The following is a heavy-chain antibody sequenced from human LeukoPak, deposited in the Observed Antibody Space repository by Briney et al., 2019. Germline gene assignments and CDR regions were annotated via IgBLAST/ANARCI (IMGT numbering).Heavy chain of an antibody. CDR3: ARDMGGMSHRIFATSRYYYGMDV. V-gene: IGHV3-7*01. CDR2: IKQDDSEI. CDR1: GFSFSSYY. Sequence: GGSLRLSCAASGFSFSSYYMSWDRQAPGKGLEWVAYIKQDDSEIYYVGSVKGRFTISRDNAKNSLYLQMGSLRAEDTAVYYCARDMGGMSHRIFATSRYYYGMDVWGQGTTVTVSS. J-gene: IGHJ6*02. D-gene: IGHD3-16*01.